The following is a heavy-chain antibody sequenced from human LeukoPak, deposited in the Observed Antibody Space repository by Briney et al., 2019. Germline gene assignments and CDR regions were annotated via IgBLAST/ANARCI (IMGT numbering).Heavy chain of an antibody. CDR1: GGSISSYY. Sequence: SETLSLTCTVSGGSISSYYWSWIRQPPGKGLEWIGYIYYSGSTNYNPSLKSRVTISVDTSKNQFSPKLSSVTAADTAVYYCARDLAPYDILSTTGPAFDPWGQGTLVTVSS. D-gene: IGHD3-9*01. V-gene: IGHV4-59*01. CDR2: IYYSGST. CDR3: ARDLAPYDILSTTGPAFDP. J-gene: IGHJ5*02.